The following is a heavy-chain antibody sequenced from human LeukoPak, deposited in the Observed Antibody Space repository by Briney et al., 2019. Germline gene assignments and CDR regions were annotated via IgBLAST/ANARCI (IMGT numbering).Heavy chain of an antibody. CDR2: ISYDGSNK. V-gene: IGHV3-30-3*01. Sequence: GGSLRLSCAASGFTFSSYAMHWVRQAPGKGLEWVAVISYDGSNKYYADFVKGRFIISRDNSRNTLYLQMNSLRTEDTAVYYCARAPTPFGTGGYYYYGMDVWGQGTTVTVS. CDR1: GFTFSSYA. D-gene: IGHD3-16*01. J-gene: IGHJ6*02. CDR3: ARAPTPFGTGGYYYYGMDV.